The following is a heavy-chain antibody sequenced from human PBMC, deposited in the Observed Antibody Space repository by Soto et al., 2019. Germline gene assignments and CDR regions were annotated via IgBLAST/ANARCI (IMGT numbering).Heavy chain of an antibody. J-gene: IGHJ4*02. CDR2: IKQDGSEK. D-gene: IGHD3-16*02. CDR1: GFTFSSYW. V-gene: IGHV3-7*01. Sequence: GGSLRLSCAASGFTFSSYWMSWVRQAPGKGLEWVANIKQDGSEKYYVDSVKGRFTISRDNAKNSLYLQMNSLRAEDTAVYYCASGNYDYIWGSYRFPSDYWGQGTLVTVS. CDR3: ASGNYDYIWGSYRFPSDY.